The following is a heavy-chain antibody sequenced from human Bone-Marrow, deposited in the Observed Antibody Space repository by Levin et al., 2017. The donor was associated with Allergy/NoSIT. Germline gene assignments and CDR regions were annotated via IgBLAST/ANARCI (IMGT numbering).Heavy chain of an antibody. V-gene: IGHV5-51*01. Sequence: GESLKISCKGSGYKFTNHWIAWVRQMPGKGLEWMGIIYPVDSDTRYSPSFQGQISISVDKSTSTAYLQWSSLKASDTAMYYCARLGDGYNWGYFYGMDVWGQGTTVIVSS. CDR2: IYPVDSDT. D-gene: IGHD5-24*01. CDR1: GYKFTNHW. CDR3: ARLGDGYNWGYFYGMDV. J-gene: IGHJ6*02.